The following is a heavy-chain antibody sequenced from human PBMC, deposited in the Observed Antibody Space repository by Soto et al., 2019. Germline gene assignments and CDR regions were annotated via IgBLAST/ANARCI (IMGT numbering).Heavy chain of an antibody. Sequence: HLVQSGPEVKKPGASITVSCKTSGDTFTNFGLSWVRQAPGQGLEWMGWIATYNSNRTYAQKFQGRLTLTTDTSTSTAYMELKNLGYDDTAVYYCARVVRGVVNWFDPWGQGTLVTVSS. D-gene: IGHD3-10*01. V-gene: IGHV1-18*01. CDR3: ARVVRGVVNWFDP. J-gene: IGHJ5*02. CDR2: IATYNSNR. CDR1: GDTFTNFG.